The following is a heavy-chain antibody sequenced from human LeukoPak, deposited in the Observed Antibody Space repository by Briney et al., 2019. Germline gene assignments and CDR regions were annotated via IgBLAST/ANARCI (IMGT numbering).Heavy chain of an antibody. CDR3: ARQRTSGSASNLRVAQIDS. Sequence: SSETLSLTCTVSGYSISTSYYWGWIRQPPGKGLEWIGSIYHSGNTYYNPSLKSRATISVDTSKNQISLKVSSVTAADSALYFCARQRTSGSASNLRVAQIDSWGQGTLVTVSS. V-gene: IGHV4-38-2*02. D-gene: IGHD3-3*01. CDR2: IYHSGNT. J-gene: IGHJ4*02. CDR1: GYSISTSYY.